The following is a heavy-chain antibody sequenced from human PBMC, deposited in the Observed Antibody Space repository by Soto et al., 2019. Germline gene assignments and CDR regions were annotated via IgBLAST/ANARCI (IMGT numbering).Heavy chain of an antibody. CDR2: IHYSGRT. CDR3: ARGGVAARKGRGFDP. CDR1: GGSFSGYY. D-gene: IGHD6-25*01. J-gene: IGHJ5*02. V-gene: IGHV4-34*11. Sequence: ASETLSLTCAVYGGSFSGYYWSWIPQPPGKGLEWIGYIHYSGRTNYNPSLRSRVTISVDTPKNKFYLKVNSMTAGHTAIYYCARGGVAARKGRGFDPWGQGTLVTVSS.